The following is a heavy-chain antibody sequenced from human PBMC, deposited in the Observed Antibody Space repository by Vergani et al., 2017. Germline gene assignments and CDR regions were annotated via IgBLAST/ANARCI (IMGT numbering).Heavy chain of an antibody. Sequence: EVQLLQSGGGVIQPGGSVRLSCAASGFTFSACPMTWVRQAPGRGLEWVSAISARYPSTYYADSVKGRFTISIDNSKNMLYLQMNSLRAEDTAVYYCARLSYDTTPYFQGRYDCWGQGTLVSVSS. CDR1: GFTFSACP. D-gene: IGHD3-22*01. CDR3: ARLSYDTTPYFQGRYDC. J-gene: IGHJ4*02. CDR2: ISARYPST. V-gene: IGHV3-23*01.